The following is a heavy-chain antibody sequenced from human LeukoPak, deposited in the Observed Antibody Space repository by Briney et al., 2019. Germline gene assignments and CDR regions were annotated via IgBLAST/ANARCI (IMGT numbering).Heavy chain of an antibody. J-gene: IGHJ5*02. Sequence: ASVKVSCKAFGYTFTSNYMHWVRQAPRQGPEWMGVISPSGGSTTYAQKFQGRVTITADESTGTAYMELSSLRSEDTAVYYCARVVTPRYCTTTSCYWKGWFDPWGQGTLVTVSS. CDR2: ISPSGGST. D-gene: IGHD2-2*01. CDR1: GYTFTSNY. V-gene: IGHV1-46*01. CDR3: ARVVTPRYCTTTSCYWKGWFDP.